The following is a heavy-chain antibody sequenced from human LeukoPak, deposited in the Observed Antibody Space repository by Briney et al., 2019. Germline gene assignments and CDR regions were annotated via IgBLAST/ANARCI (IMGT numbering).Heavy chain of an antibody. CDR3: AKVDSGYDFWGGSAPYYFDY. CDR2: ISDTGGTT. D-gene: IGHD3-3*01. V-gene: IGHV3-23*01. CDR1: GFTFSSYV. J-gene: IGHJ4*02. Sequence: GGSLRLSCVASGFTFSSYVMSWVRQAPGKGLEWVSGISDTGGTTYYADSVKGRFTISRDNSKNTLYLQMNSLRAEDTAVYYCAKVDSGYDFWGGSAPYYFDYWGQGTLVTVSS.